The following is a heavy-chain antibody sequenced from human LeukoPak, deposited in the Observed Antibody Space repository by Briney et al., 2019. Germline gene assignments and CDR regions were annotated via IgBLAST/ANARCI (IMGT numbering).Heavy chain of an antibody. Sequence: PSETLSLTCAVPGYSISSGYYWGWIRQPPGKGLEWIGSIYHSGSTYYNPSLKSRVTISVDTSKNQFSLKLSSVTAADTAVYYCARRAYYYDSSGYIFDYWGQGTLVTVSS. D-gene: IGHD3-22*01. J-gene: IGHJ4*02. V-gene: IGHV4-38-2*01. CDR2: IYHSGST. CDR1: GYSISSGYY. CDR3: ARRAYYYDSSGYIFDY.